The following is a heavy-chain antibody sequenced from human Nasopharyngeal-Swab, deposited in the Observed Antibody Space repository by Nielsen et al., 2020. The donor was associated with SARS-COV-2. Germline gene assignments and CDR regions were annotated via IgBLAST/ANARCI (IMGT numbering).Heavy chain of an antibody. V-gene: IGHV3-23*01. CDR2: IRGSGGST. D-gene: IGHD6-6*01. CDR3: AKDTPLKIRYSSSSHFDY. J-gene: IGHJ4*02. CDR1: GFTFSSYA. Sequence: GESLKISCAASGFTFSSYAMSWVRQAPGKGLEWVSAIRGSGGSTYYADSVKGRFTISRDNSKNTLYLQMNSLRAEDTAVYYCAKDTPLKIRYSSSSHFDYWGQGTLVTVSS.